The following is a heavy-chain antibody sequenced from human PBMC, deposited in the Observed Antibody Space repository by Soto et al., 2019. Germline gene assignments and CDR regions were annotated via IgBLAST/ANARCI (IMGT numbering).Heavy chain of an antibody. CDR3: ARLSGGNNGVCYKFDC. Sequence: PGESLKISWKGSGYSFPSYWIGWVRRMPGKGRECMGIVYPGDHNTRYSPSFHGQLTICADKAISTAYMQWSSLKDSDIAMYYCARLSGGNNGVCYKFDCWRQRTLVTVSS. D-gene: IGHD2-8*01. V-gene: IGHV5-51*01. CDR2: VYPGDHNT. J-gene: IGHJ4*02. CDR1: GYSFPSYW.